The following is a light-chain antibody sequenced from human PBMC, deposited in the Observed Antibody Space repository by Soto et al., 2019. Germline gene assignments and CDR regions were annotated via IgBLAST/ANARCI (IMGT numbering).Light chain of an antibody. Sequence: PASVSGSPGQSITISCTGASSDVGGYNYVSWYQQHPGKAPKLMIYEVSNRPSGVSSRFSGSKSGNTASLTISGLQSEDEADYYCSSYTDSRTYVFGTGTKVTVL. CDR1: SSDVGGYNY. CDR2: EVS. V-gene: IGLV2-14*01. J-gene: IGLJ1*01. CDR3: SSYTDSRTYV.